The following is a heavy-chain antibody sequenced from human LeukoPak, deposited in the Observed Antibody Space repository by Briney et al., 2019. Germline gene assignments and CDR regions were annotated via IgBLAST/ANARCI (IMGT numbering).Heavy chain of an antibody. Sequence: GASVKVSCKASGYTFTSYDINWVRQATGQGLEWMGWMNPTTGNTGYLQIFQGRVTMTRNTSISTAYMELSSLRSEDTAVYYCARNNKLFLADNGMDVWGQGTAVTVSS. V-gene: IGHV1-8*01. CDR1: GYTFTSYD. CDR2: MNPTTGNT. J-gene: IGHJ6*02. D-gene: IGHD3-3*01. CDR3: ARNNKLFLADNGMDV.